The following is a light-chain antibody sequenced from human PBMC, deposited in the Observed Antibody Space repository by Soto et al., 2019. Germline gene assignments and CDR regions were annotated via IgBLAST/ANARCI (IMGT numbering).Light chain of an antibody. CDR1: QSVSSTC. J-gene: IGKJ1*01. V-gene: IGKV3-20*01. CDR2: GAS. CDR3: QQYGSSRWT. Sequence: EIVLTQSPDTLSLFPGERATLSCRASQSVSSTCLAWYQQKLGQAPRLLIFGASSRATGIPDRFSGSGSGTDFTLTISRLEPEDFAVYYCQQYGSSRWTFGQGTKVEIK.